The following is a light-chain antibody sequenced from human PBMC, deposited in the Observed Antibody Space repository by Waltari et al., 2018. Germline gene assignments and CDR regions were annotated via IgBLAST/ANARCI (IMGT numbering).Light chain of an antibody. CDR2: DVS. Sequence: QSALTQPASVSGSLGQSLTISCTGTHSDIGAYDYVYWYQQHPGKAPKLILFDVSLRPSGISKRFSGSKSGATASLTISGLQPEDEADYYCSSYSYITTLQIFGTGTRLTV. CDR3: SSYSYITTLQI. CDR1: HSDIGAYDY. V-gene: IGLV2-14*01. J-gene: IGLJ1*01.